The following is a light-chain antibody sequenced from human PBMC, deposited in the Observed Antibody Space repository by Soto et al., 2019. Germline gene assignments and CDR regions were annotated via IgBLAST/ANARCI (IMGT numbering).Light chain of an antibody. CDR2: GAS. CDR3: QQYGSLVT. CDR1: QSVNNNY. J-gene: IGKJ4*01. V-gene: IGKV3-20*01. Sequence: EIVLTQSPGTLSLSPGERATLSCRASQSVNNNYLAWYQQKPGLAPRLLIYGASSRATGIPDRFSGSGSGTDFTLTISRLEPEDFAVYYCQQYGSLVTFGGGTKVEIK.